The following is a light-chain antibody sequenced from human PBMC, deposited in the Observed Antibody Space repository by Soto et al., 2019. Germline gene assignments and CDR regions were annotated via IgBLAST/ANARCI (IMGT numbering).Light chain of an antibody. CDR3: QQYGSSPAT. Sequence: EIVFTQAPGTLYLSPGERSTLSCRASQSVSSSYLDWYQQKTGQAHRLLIYGASSRDTGIPDRFSGSGSGTDFTLTISRLEPEDFAVYYCQQYGSSPATFGQGTKVE. J-gene: IGKJ1*01. CDR2: GAS. V-gene: IGKV3-20*01. CDR1: QSVSSSY.